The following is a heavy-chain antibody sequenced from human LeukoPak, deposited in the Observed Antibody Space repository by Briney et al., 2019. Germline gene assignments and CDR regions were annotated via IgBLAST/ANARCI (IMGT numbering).Heavy chain of an antibody. J-gene: IGHJ3*02. D-gene: IGHD1-26*01. CDR3: ARRIVGANAFDI. CDR2: ISAYNGNT. CDR1: VYTFTSYG. Sequence: ASVKVSCKASVYTFTSYGISWVRQAPGQGLEGMGWISAYNGNTNYAQKLQGRVTMTTDTSTSTAYMELRSLRSDDTAVYYCARRIVGANAFDIWGQGTMVTVSS. V-gene: IGHV1-18*01.